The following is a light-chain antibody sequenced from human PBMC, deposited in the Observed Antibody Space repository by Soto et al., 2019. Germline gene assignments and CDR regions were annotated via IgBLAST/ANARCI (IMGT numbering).Light chain of an antibody. CDR1: QSISSY. Sequence: DIQMTQSPSSLSASVGDRVTITCRASQSISSYLNWYQQNPGKAPKLLIYATSSLQRGAPSRFRGGASGSDFPLNYHTLQPEDLAAYYCQQFFHSPWPCGQGTKVDI. V-gene: IGKV1-39*01. CDR3: QQFFHSPWP. CDR2: ATS. J-gene: IGKJ1*01.